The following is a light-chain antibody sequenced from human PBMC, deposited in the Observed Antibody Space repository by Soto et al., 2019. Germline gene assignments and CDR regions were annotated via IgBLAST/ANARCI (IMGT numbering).Light chain of an antibody. CDR3: PHYNSQPYT. V-gene: IGKV1-5*01. J-gene: IGKJ2*01. CDR1: QTITTW. Sequence: DMQMSRSPSTLSVSVGDRVSMTCGASQTITTWLAWFQQKPGKAPDLLIYDASSLESGVPSRFSRSGPATDFTLTISSLQTDDLAPYYCPHYNSQPYTFGQGPKV. CDR2: DAS.